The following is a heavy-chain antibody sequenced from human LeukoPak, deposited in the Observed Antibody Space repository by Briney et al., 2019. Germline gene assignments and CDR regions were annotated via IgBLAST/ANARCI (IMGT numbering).Heavy chain of an antibody. Sequence: GRSLRLSCAASGFTFSSYAMHWVRQAPGKGLEWVAVISYDGSNKYYADSVKGRFTISRDNSKNTLYLQMNSLRAEDTAVYYCARVADGYTTYYCDYWGQETLVTVSS. CDR1: GFTFSSYA. CDR2: ISYDGSNK. D-gene: IGHD5-24*01. V-gene: IGHV3-30-3*01. CDR3: ARVADGYTTYYCDY. J-gene: IGHJ4*02.